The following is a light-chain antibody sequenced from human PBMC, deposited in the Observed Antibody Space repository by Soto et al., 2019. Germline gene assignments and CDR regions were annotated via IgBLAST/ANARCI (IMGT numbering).Light chain of an antibody. CDR2: GAS. J-gene: IGKJ5*01. CDR3: QQYGSSLIT. Sequence: EIVMTQSPATLSVSPGGRATLSCRASQSVSSNLAWYRQKPGQAPRLLIYGASTRATGIPDRFSGSGSGTDFTLTISRLEPEDFAVYYCQQYGSSLITFGQGTRLEIK. CDR1: QSVSSN. V-gene: IGKV3-20*01.